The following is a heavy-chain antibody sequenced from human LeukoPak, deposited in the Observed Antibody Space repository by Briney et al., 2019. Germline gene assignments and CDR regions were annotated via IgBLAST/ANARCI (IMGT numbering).Heavy chain of an antibody. CDR3: AREGGSYYRYFDY. Sequence: GGSLRLSCAASGFTFSSYGMHWVRQAPGKGLEWVAVIWYDGSKYYADSVKGRFTISRDNSKNTLYLQMNSLRDEDTAVYKCAREGGSYYRYFDYWGQGTLVTVSS. CDR2: IWYDGSK. CDR1: GFTFSSYG. J-gene: IGHJ4*02. D-gene: IGHD3-10*01. V-gene: IGHV3-33*01.